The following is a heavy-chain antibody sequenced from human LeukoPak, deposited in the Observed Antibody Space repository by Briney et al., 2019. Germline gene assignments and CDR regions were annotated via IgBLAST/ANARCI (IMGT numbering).Heavy chain of an antibody. J-gene: IGHJ3*02. V-gene: IGHV5-51*01. CDR3: ATHSGSFSDAFDI. D-gene: IGHD1-26*01. CDR2: IYPDDSDT. Sequence: GESLKISCKTSGYSFTTYWIGWVRQMPGIGLEWMGIIYPDDSDTTYSPSLQGQVTISVDKSISTAYLQWSSLKASDTAMYCCATHSGSFSDAFDIWGQGTMVTVSS. CDR1: GYSFTTYW.